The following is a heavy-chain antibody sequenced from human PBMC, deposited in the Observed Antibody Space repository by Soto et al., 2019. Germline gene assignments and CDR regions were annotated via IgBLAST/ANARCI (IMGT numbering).Heavy chain of an antibody. J-gene: IGHJ5*02. CDR2: ISSSSSTI. CDR3: ARARSWSQNWFDP. D-gene: IGHD3-10*01. CDR1: GFTFSSYS. Sequence: EVQLVESGGGLVQPGGSLRLSCAASGFTFSSYSMNWVLQAPGKGLEWVSYISSSSSTIYYADSVKGRFTISRDNAKNSLYLQMNSLRAGDTAVYYCARARSWSQNWFDPWGQGTLVTVSS. V-gene: IGHV3-48*01.